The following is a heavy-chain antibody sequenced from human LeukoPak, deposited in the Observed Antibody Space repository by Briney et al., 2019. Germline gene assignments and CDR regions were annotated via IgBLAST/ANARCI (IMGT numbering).Heavy chain of an antibody. D-gene: IGHD6-19*01. CDR3: ARASGGYIEASFDY. CDR1: GGSISRYY. Sequence: SETLSLTCTVSGGSISRYYWSWIRQPPGKGLEWIGYIYYSGSTNYNPSLKSRVTISVDTSKNQFSLKLSSVTAADTAVYYCARASGGYIEASFDYWGQGTLVTVSS. J-gene: IGHJ4*02. CDR2: IYYSGST. V-gene: IGHV4-59*01.